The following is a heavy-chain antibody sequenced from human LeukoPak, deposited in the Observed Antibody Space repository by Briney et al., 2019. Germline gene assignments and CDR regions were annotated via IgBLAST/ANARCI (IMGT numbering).Heavy chain of an antibody. V-gene: IGHV3-7*01. J-gene: IGHJ6*03. CDR3: AKPGRGHKDYMDV. D-gene: IGHD3-10*01. Sequence: PRGCLRLSCSAPGFTFLSTWMSWVRQAPGKGLGLVATIKQDGSEKYYVDSVKRRFTISGDNAKNSLHLQMNSLSAEDTAVYYCAKPGRGHKDYMDVWGKGTTVTVSS. CDR1: GFTFLSTW. CDR2: IKQDGSEK.